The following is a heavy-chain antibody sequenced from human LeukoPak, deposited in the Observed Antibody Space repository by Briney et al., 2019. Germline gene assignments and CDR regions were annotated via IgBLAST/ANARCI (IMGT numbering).Heavy chain of an antibody. D-gene: IGHD3-16*01. J-gene: IGHJ3*02. CDR1: GGSISSGDYY. V-gene: IGHV4-30-4*01. CDR3: ASGGVGAFDI. CDR2: IYYSGST. Sequence: PQTLSLTCTVSGGSISSGDYYWSWIRQPPGKGLEWIGYIYYSGSTYYNPSLKSRVTISVDTSKNQFSPKLSSVTAADTAVYYCASGGVGAFDIWGQGTMVTVSS.